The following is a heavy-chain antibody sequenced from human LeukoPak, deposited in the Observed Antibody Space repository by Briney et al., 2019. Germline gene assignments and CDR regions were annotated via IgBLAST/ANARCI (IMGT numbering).Heavy chain of an antibody. J-gene: IGHJ4*02. CDR2: IKSKSDGGTI. Sequence: GGSLRLSCAASGFTFSSYSMNWVRQAPGKGLEWVGRIKSKSDGGTIDYAAPVKGRFTISRDDSKNTLYLQIHSLKIEDTAVYYCTTDGLYSIDNWGQGTLVTVSS. D-gene: IGHD2-15*01. CDR3: TTDGLYSIDN. CDR1: GFTFSSYS. V-gene: IGHV3-15*01.